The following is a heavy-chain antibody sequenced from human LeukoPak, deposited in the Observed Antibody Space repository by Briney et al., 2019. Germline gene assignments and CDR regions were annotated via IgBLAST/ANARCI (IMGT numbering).Heavy chain of an antibody. Sequence: PGGSLRLSCAASGFTFSSYGMHWVRQAPGKGLEWVAVISYDGSNKYYADSVKGRFTISRDNSKNTLYLQMNSLRAEDTAVYYCARVAAAAGIRWFDPWGQGTLVTVSS. J-gene: IGHJ5*02. D-gene: IGHD6-13*01. CDR3: ARVAAAAGIRWFDP. V-gene: IGHV3-30*03. CDR2: ISYDGSNK. CDR1: GFTFSSYG.